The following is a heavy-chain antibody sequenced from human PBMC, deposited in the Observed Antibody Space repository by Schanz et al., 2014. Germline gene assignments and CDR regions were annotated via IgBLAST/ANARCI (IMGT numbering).Heavy chain of an antibody. CDR1: GFSFSDYS. CDR3: VRDYNWGFDN. CDR2: IKISGDV. D-gene: IGHD7-27*01. J-gene: IGHJ4*02. Sequence: EVHLVESGGALVQPGGSLRLSCAASGFSFSDYSMNWVRQAPGKGLEWISYIKISGDVFYTDSVKGRFTISRDNAKSSLYLQMSSLRDEDTAIYYCVRDYNWGFDNWGQGTLVTVSS. V-gene: IGHV3-48*02.